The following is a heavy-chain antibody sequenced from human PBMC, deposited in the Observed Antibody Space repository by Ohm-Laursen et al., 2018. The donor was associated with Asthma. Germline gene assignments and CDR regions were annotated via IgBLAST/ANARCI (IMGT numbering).Heavy chain of an antibody. CDR2: INHSGST. J-gene: IGHJ3*02. CDR1: GGSFSGYY. Sequence: SETLSLTCAAYGGSFSGYYWSWIRQPPGKGLEWIGEINHSGSTYYNPSLKSRVPISVDTSKNQFSLKLSSVTAADTAVYYCARGSPYYDSSGDDDAFDIWGQGTMVTVSS. V-gene: IGHV4-34*01. D-gene: IGHD3-22*01. CDR3: ARGSPYYDSSGDDDAFDI.